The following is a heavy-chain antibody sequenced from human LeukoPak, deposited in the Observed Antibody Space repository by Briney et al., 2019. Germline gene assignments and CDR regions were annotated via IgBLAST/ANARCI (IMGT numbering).Heavy chain of an antibody. D-gene: IGHD6-6*01. Sequence: GGSLRLSCAVSGFTFSSYSMNWVRQAPGKGLEWVSSISSSSSYIYYADSVKGRFTISRDNAKNSLYLQMSSLRAEDTAVYYCASAHPLGSSSTWGQGTLVTVSS. CDR3: ASAHPLGSSST. CDR1: GFTFSSYS. CDR2: ISSSSSYI. V-gene: IGHV3-21*01. J-gene: IGHJ5*02.